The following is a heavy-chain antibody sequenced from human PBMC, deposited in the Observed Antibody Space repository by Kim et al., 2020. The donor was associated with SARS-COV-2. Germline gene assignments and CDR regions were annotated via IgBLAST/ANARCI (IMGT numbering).Heavy chain of an antibody. J-gene: IGHJ4*02. V-gene: IGHV4-61*02. Sequence: SETLSLTCTVSGGSISSGSYYWSWIRQPAGKGLEWIGRIYTSGSTNYNPSLKSRVTISVDTSKNQFSLKLSSVTAADTAVYYCARDDYSYGYGAVDYWGQGTLVTVSS. CDR1: GGSISSGSYY. D-gene: IGHD5-18*01. CDR3: ARDDYSYGYGAVDY. CDR2: IYTSGST.